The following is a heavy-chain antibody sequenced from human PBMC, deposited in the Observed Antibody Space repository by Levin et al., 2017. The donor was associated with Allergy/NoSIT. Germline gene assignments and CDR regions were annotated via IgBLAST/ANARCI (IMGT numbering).Heavy chain of an antibody. CDR2: ISAYNGNT. D-gene: IGHD6-19*01. CDR1: GYTFTSYG. J-gene: IGHJ2*01. V-gene: IGHV1-18*01. Sequence: ASVKVSCKASGYTFTSYGISWVRQAPGQGLEWMGWISAYNGNTNYAQKLQGRVTMTTDTSTSTAYMELRSLRSDDTAVYYCARAIGIAVAAHFWYFDLWGRGTLVTVSS. CDR3: ARAIGIAVAAHFWYFDL.